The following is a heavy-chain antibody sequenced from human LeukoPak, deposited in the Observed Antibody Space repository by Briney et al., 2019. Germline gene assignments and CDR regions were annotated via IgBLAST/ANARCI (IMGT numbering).Heavy chain of an antibody. CDR2: ISSSGSNI. CDR1: GFTFSIYQ. Sequence: GGPLRLFCRASGFTFSIYQMNWVRGSRGRGGEGVSYISSSGSNIYYADSVKGRFTISRNNSKTSLYLQMNSLRAEDTAVYYCARSYDILTGYTSFFDYWGQGTLVTVSS. V-gene: IGHV3-48*03. CDR3: ARSYDILTGYTSFFDY. J-gene: IGHJ4*02. D-gene: IGHD3-9*01.